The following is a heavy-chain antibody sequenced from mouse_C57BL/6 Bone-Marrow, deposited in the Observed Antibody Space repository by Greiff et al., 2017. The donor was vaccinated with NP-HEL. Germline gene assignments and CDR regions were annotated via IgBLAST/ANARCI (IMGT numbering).Heavy chain of an antibody. CDR3: ARNYDYED. Sequence: VQLVESGAELVKPGASVKLSCKASGYTFTSYWMHWVKQRPGQGLEWIGMIHPNSGSTNYNEKFKSKATLTVDKSSSTAYMQLSSLTSEDSAVYYGARNYDYEDWGQGTLVTVSA. D-gene: IGHD2-4*01. CDR2: IHPNSGST. CDR1: GYTFTSYW. V-gene: IGHV1-64*01. J-gene: IGHJ3*01.